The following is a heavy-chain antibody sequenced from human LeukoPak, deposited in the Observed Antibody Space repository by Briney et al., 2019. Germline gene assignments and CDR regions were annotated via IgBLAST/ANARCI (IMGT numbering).Heavy chain of an antibody. V-gene: IGHV3-74*01. CDR2: INTDGSST. Sequence: PWGSLRLSCAASGFTFSSYWMHWVRQAPGKGLVWVSRINTDGSSTSYADSVKGRFTISRDNAKNTLYLQMNSLRAEDTAVYYCARGPSAADCTNGVCFTGNDYWGQGTLVTVSS. D-gene: IGHD2-8*01. CDR3: ARGPSAADCTNGVCFTGNDY. CDR1: GFTFSSYW. J-gene: IGHJ4*02.